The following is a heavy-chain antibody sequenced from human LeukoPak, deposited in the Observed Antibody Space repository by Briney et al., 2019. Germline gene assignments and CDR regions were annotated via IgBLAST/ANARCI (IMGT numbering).Heavy chain of an antibody. V-gene: IGHV1-2*02. CDR2: INPNSGGT. J-gene: IGHJ5*02. Sequence: ASVKVSCKASGYTFTRYYVNWVRQAPGQGLEWMGWINPNSGGTNYAQKFQGRVTMTRDTSITTVYMELSRLRSDETAVFYCASFEVGAWGQGALVTVSS. D-gene: IGHD3-10*01. CDR1: GYTFTRYY. CDR3: ASFEVGA.